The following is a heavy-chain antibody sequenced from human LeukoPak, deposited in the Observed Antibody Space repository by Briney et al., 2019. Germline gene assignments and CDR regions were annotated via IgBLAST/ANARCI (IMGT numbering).Heavy chain of an antibody. CDR2: IDWDDDK. V-gene: IGHV2-70*11. D-gene: IGHD3-10*01. CDR3: ARASMVRGVIPFDY. Sequence: SGPALVKPTQTLTLTCTFSGFSLSTSGMCVSWIRQPPGKALEWLARIDWDDDKYYSTSLKTRLTISKDTSKNQVVLTMTNMDPVDTATYYCARASMVRGVIPFDYWGQGTLVTVYS. J-gene: IGHJ4*02. CDR1: GFSLSTSGMC.